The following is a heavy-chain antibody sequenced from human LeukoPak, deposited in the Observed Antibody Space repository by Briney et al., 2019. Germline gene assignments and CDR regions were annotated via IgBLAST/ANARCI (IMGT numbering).Heavy chain of an antibody. Sequence: GGSLRLSCAASGFTFDDYAMHWVRQAPGKGLEWVSGISWKSDRIGYADSVKGRFTISRDNAKNSLYLQMSSLRAEDTALYYCAKSGIIQGYYFYYMDVWGKGTTVTISS. CDR1: GFTFDDYA. CDR2: ISWKSDRI. J-gene: IGHJ6*03. CDR3: AKSGIIQGYYFYYMDV. D-gene: IGHD5-18*01. V-gene: IGHV3-9*01.